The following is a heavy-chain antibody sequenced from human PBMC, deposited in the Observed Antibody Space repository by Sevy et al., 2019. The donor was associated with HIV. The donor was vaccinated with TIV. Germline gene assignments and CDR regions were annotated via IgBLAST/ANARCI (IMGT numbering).Heavy chain of an antibody. D-gene: IGHD3-22*01. CDR1: GYTLTELS. CDR2: FDPEDDET. J-gene: IGHJ4*02. V-gene: IGHV1-24*01. CDR3: ATTKDYYENSGDPFDY. Sequence: ASVKVSCKVSGYTLTELSMHWVRQVPGKGLEWMGSFDPEDDETIYAQKFQGRVTMTEDTSTDTAYMELSSVRSEDTAVYYCATTKDYYENSGDPFDYWGQGTLVTVSS.